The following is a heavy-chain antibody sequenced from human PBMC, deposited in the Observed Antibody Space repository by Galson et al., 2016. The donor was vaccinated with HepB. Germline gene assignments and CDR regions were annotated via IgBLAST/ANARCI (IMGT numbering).Heavy chain of an antibody. CDR3: AILPSIRGVVAANY. V-gene: IGHV3-30-3*01. CDR2: ISYDGSNK. Sequence: SLRLSCAASGFTFSSYTIHWVRQAPGKGLEWVAVISYDGSNKYYADSVKGRFTISRDNSKNTLFLQMNSLRTEDTAVYYCAILPSIRGVVAANYWGQGTLITVSS. J-gene: IGHJ4*02. CDR1: GFTFSSYT. D-gene: IGHD2-15*01.